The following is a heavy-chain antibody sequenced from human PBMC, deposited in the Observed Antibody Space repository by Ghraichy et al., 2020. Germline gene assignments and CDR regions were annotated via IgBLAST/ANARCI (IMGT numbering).Heavy chain of an antibody. V-gene: IGHV3-23*01. J-gene: IGHJ6*02. Sequence: GGSLRLSCAASGFTFSSYAMSWVRQAPGKGLEWVSAISGSGGSTYYADSVKGRFTISRDNSKNTLYLQMNSLRAEDTAVYYCAKGLLELQGYYGMDVWGQGTTVTVSS. CDR2: ISGSGGST. CDR3: AKGLLELQGYYGMDV. D-gene: IGHD1-7*01. CDR1: GFTFSSYA.